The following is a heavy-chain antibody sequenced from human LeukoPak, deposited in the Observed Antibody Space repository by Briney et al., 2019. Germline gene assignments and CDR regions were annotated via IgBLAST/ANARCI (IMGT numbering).Heavy chain of an antibody. Sequence: PSETLSLTCTVSGGSISNYYWSWIRQPPGKGLEWIGYIYYSGSTNYNPSLKSRVTISLDTSKNQFSLKLSSVTAADTAVYFCGRHSIIAGTEYASDIWGQGTMVTVSS. CDR3: GRHSIIAGTEYASDI. V-gene: IGHV4-59*08. CDR2: IYYSGST. CDR1: GGSISNYY. D-gene: IGHD6-13*01. J-gene: IGHJ3*02.